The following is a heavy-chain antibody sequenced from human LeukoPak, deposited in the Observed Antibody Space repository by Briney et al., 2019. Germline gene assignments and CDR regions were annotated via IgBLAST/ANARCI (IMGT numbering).Heavy chain of an antibody. Sequence: SETLSLTRTVSGGSISSYYWSWIRQPPGKGLEWIGYIYYSGSTNYNPSLKSRVTISVDTSKNQFSLKLSSATAADAAVYYCARERWELLPYYYYGMDVWGQGTTVTVSS. V-gene: IGHV4-59*01. J-gene: IGHJ6*02. CDR2: IYYSGST. D-gene: IGHD1-26*01. CDR1: GGSISSYY. CDR3: ARERWELLPYYYYGMDV.